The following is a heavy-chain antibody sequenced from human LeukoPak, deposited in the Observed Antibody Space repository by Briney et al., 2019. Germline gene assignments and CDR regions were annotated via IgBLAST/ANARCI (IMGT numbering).Heavy chain of an antibody. V-gene: IGHV3-30*18. CDR1: GFTFSSYS. CDR2: ISYDGTNK. CDR3: VKDQAYCTGGNCYYYFYYLDV. Sequence: GGSLRLSCAASGFTFSSYSMNWVRRAPGKGLEGVALISYDGTNKYYSDSVKGRFTISRDNSKNTLYLQMNSVRAEDTAVYYCVKDQAYCTGGNCYYYFYYLDVWGKGTTVTVSS. J-gene: IGHJ6*03. D-gene: IGHD2-15*01.